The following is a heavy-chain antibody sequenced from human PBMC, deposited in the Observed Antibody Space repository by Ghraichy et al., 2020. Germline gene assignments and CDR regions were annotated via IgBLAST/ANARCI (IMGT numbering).Heavy chain of an antibody. CDR3: ASFSSSWYGYYFDY. Sequence: SETLSLTCAVYGGSFSGYYWSWIRQPPGKGLEWIGEINHSGSTNYNPSLKSRVTISVDTSKNQFSLKLSSVTAADTAVYYCASFSSSWYGYYFDYWGQGTLVTVSS. J-gene: IGHJ4*02. CDR2: INHSGST. V-gene: IGHV4-34*01. D-gene: IGHD6-13*01. CDR1: GGSFSGYY.